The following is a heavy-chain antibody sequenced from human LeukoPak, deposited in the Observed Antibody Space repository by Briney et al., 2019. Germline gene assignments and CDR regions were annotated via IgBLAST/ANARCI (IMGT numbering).Heavy chain of an antibody. CDR3: ARLKEGIDY. Sequence: GGSLRLSCAASGFTFSSYAMHWVRQAPGKGLEWVAVISYDGSNKYYADSVKGRFTISRDNSKNTLYLQMNSLRAEDTAVYYCARLKEGIDYWGQGTLGTVSS. CDR1: GFTFSSYA. D-gene: IGHD3-10*01. J-gene: IGHJ4*02. V-gene: IGHV3-30-3*01. CDR2: ISYDGSNK.